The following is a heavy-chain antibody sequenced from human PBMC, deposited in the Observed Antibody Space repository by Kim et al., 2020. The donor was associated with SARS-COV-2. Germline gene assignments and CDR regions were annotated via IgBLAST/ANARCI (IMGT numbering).Heavy chain of an antibody. CDR3: ARDQRYCSGGSCIASKGWFDP. J-gene: IGHJ5*02. V-gene: IGHV4-31*03. Sequence: SETLSLTCTVSGGSISSGGYYWSWIRQHPGKGLEWIGYIYYSGSTYYNPSLKSRVTISVDTSKNQFSLKLSSVTAADTAVYYCARDQRYCSGGSCIASKGWFDPWGQGTLVTVSS. CDR2: IYYSGST. CDR1: GGSISSGGYY. D-gene: IGHD2-15*01.